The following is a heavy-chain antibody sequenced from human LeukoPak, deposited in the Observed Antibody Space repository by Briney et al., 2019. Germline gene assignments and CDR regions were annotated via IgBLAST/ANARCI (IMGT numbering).Heavy chain of an antibody. J-gene: IGHJ4*02. CDR1: GLTFRTYA. CDR3: AKDWMVFYFDY. V-gene: IGHV3-23*01. Sequence: TGGSLRLSCAASGLTFRTYAMSWVRQAPGKGLEWVSSISDSGGYTFYADSVKGRFTISRDNSKNTVYLQMNSLRAEDTAVYYCAKDWMVFYFDYWGQGTLVTVSS. D-gene: IGHD2-8*01. CDR2: ISDSGGYT.